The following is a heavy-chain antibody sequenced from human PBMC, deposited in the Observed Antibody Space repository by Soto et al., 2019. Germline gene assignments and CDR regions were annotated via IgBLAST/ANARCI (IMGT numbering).Heavy chain of an antibody. Sequence: QVQLQESGPGLVKPSETLSLTCTVSGGSISSYYWSWIRQPPGKGLEWIGYIYYSGSTNYNPSLKSRVPISVDTSTNQFSLKLSSVTAADTAVYYCASSNIAAAGFYYYGMDVWGRGTTVTVSS. CDR2: IYYSGST. D-gene: IGHD6-13*01. CDR1: GGSISSYY. CDR3: ASSNIAAAGFYYYGMDV. J-gene: IGHJ6*02. V-gene: IGHV4-59*01.